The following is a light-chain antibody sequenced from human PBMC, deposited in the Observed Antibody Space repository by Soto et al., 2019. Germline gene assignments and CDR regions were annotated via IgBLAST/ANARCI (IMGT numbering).Light chain of an antibody. V-gene: IGKV3-20*01. J-gene: IGKJ4*01. CDR1: QSVSSSY. Sequence: EVVLTQSPGTLSLSPGERATLSCRASQSVSSSYLAWYQQKPGQAPRLLIYDAASRAAGIPDRFSGSGSGTDFTLTISRLEPEDFALYYCQQYGSSPRTFGGGTQVEI. CDR2: DAA. CDR3: QQYGSSPRT.